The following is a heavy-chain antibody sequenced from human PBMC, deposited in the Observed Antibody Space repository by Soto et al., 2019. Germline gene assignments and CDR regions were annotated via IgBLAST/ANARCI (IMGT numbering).Heavy chain of an antibody. Sequence: GGSLRLSCAASGFTFSSYAMSWVRQAPGKGLEWVSAISGSGGSTYYADSVKGRFTVSRDNAKNTLYLQMNSLRAEDTAVYYCARTYGSNSHFDYWGQGTLVTVSS. CDR2: ISGSGGST. CDR1: GFTFSSYA. J-gene: IGHJ4*02. D-gene: IGHD4-17*01. CDR3: ARTYGSNSHFDY. V-gene: IGHV3-23*01.